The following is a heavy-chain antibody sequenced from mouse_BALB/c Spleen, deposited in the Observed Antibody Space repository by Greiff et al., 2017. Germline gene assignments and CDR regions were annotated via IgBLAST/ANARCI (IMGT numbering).Heavy chain of an antibody. CDR1: GYTFTDYN. Sequence: EVKLVESGPELVKPGASVKISCKASGYTFTDYNMHWVKQSHGKSLEWIGYIYPYNGGTGYNQKFKSKATLTVDNSSSTAYMELRSLTSEDSAVYYCAISDSSGYVAMDYWGQGTSVTVSS. CDR2: IYPYNGGT. J-gene: IGHJ4*01. D-gene: IGHD3-2*01. V-gene: IGHV1S29*02. CDR3: AISDSSGYVAMDY.